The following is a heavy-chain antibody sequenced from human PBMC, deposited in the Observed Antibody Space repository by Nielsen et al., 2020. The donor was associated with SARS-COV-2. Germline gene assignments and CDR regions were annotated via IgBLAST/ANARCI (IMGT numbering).Heavy chain of an antibody. CDR2: INHSGST. CDR1: GGSFSGYY. V-gene: IGHV4-34*01. CDR3: ARGITGTTRFFDY. D-gene: IGHD1-20*01. J-gene: IGHJ4*02. Sequence: SETLSLTCAVYGGSFSGYYWSWIRQPPGKGLEWIGEINHSGSTNYNPSLKSRVTISVDTSKNQFSLKLSSVTAADTAVYYCARGITGTTRFFDYWGQGTLVTAFS.